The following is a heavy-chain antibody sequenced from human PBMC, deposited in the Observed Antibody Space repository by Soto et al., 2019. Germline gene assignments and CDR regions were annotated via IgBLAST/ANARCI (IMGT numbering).Heavy chain of an antibody. V-gene: IGHV4-34*01. CDR3: ARGLIVWFGELSRRGGYYYYMDV. J-gene: IGHJ6*03. CDR2: INDSGNI. Sequence: QVQLQQWGAGLLKPSETLSLTCAVYGGSFRGYQWSWIRQTPGKGLEWIGEINDSGNINYNPSLKSRVTILVDTAKKQISLKLSSVTAADTAVYYCARGLIVWFGELSRRGGYYYYMDVWGKGTTVTVSS. D-gene: IGHD3-10*01. CDR1: GGSFRGYQ.